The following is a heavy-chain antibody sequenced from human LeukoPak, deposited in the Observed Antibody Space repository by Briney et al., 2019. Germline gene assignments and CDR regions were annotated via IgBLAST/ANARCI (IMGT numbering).Heavy chain of an antibody. CDR1: GYTFTSYA. V-gene: IGHV1-3*01. CDR2: INAGNGNT. CDR3: ARDYYLAVAGTDYYYYYGMDV. Sequence: GASVKVSCKASGYTFTSYAMHWVRQAPGQRLEWMGWINAGNGNTKYSQKFQGRVTITRDTSASTAYMELSSLRSEDTAVYYCARDYYLAVAGTDYYYYYGMDVWGQGTTVTVSS. D-gene: IGHD6-19*01. J-gene: IGHJ6*02.